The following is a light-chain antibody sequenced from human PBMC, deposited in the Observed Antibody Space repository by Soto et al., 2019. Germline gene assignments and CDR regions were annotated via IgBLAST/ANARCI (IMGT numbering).Light chain of an antibody. V-gene: IGLV1-47*02. Sequence: QSVLTQPPSASSTPGQTVTISCSGSTSNIGTFYVYWYQHLPGTAPKLLIYLGDQRASGVSDRFSGSKSRTSASLAINGLRSDDDADYYCAAWDDNLNAYVFGSGTQLTVL. CDR2: LGD. J-gene: IGLJ1*01. CDR1: TSNIGTFY. CDR3: AAWDDNLNAYV.